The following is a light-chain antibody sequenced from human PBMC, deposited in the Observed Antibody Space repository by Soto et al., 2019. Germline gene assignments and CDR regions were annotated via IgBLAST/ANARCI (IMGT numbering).Light chain of an antibody. Sequence: QSVLTQPRSVSGSPGQSVTLSCTGTSSDVGGYHYVSWYQHHPGKAPKIIIYDVDKRPSGVPGRFSGSKSGNTASLTISGLQAEDEADYYCTSFAPGRIYVFGSGTKVTVL. CDR2: DVD. V-gene: IGLV2-11*01. CDR3: TSFAPGRIYV. CDR1: SSDVGGYHY. J-gene: IGLJ1*01.